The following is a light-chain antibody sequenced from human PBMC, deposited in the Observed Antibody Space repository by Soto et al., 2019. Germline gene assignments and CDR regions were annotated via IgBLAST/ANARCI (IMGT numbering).Light chain of an antibody. Sequence: QSVLTQPASVSGSPGQSITISCTGTTSDVGAYNFVSCYQHHPDKAPKLMVYEVSSRPSGVSNRFSGSKSGNTASLTISGLQAEDEADYFCSSYSSTTTQYVLGTGTKLTVL. V-gene: IGLV2-14*01. CDR3: SSYSSTTTQYV. CDR1: TSDVGAYNF. CDR2: EVS. J-gene: IGLJ1*01.